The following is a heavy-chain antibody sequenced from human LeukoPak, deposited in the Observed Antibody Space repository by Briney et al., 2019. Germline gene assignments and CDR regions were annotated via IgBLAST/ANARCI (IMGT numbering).Heavy chain of an antibody. CDR1: GYTFIDYG. CDR3: ARVGSKWGKAAAGRVARFDP. Sequence: ASVKVSCKASGYTFIDYGISWVRQAPGQGLEWMGWISPYNGDTNYAQNFQGRVTVTTDTSTSTAYMELRSLRSDDTAVYYCARVGSKWGKAAAGRVARFDPWGQGTLVTVSS. CDR2: ISPYNGDT. J-gene: IGHJ5*02. V-gene: IGHV1-18*01. D-gene: IGHD6-13*01.